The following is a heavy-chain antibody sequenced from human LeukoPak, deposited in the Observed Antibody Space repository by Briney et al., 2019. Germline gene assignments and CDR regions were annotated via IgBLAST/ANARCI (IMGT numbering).Heavy chain of an antibody. CDR3: ARSVAHDYGDYAPFLDY. Sequence: GESLKISCKGSGYSITNYWIGWVRQMPGKALEWMGIIYPGDSDTRYSPSFQGQVTISADKSISTAYLQWSSLKASDTAMYYCARSVAHDYGDYAPFLDYWGQGTLVTVSS. J-gene: IGHJ4*02. V-gene: IGHV5-51*01. CDR2: IYPGDSDT. D-gene: IGHD4-17*01. CDR1: GYSITNYW.